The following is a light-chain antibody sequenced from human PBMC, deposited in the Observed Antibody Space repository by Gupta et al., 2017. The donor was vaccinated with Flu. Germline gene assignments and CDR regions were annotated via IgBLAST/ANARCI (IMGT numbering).Light chain of an antibody. J-gene: IGKJ1*01. CDR3: QQYSSYRT. Sequence: PSTLAASVGDRVTITCRASQSISSKLAWYQQKPGTAPKLLIYKASSLESGVPSRFSGSGSGTEFTLTISSLQPDDFATYYCQQYSSYRTFGQGTKVEIK. CDR1: QSISSK. V-gene: IGKV1-5*03. CDR2: KAS.